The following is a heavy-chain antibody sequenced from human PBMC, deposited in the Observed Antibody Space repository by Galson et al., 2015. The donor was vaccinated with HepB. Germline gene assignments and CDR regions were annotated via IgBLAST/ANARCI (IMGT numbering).Heavy chain of an antibody. D-gene: IGHD6-19*01. CDR3: TRDLVNSSGWPRGRWFDP. Sequence: SLRLSCAASGFTFGDCAMSWFRQAPGKGLEWVGFIRSKAYGGTTEYAASVKGRFTISRDDSKSIAYLQMNSLKTEDTAVYYCTRDLVNSSGWPRGRWFDPWGQGTLVTVSS. CDR2: IRSKAYGGTT. CDR1: GFTFGDCA. J-gene: IGHJ5*02. V-gene: IGHV3-49*03.